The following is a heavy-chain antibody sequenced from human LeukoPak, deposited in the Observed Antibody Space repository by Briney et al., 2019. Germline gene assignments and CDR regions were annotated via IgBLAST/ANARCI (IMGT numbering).Heavy chain of an antibody. D-gene: IGHD4-11*01. J-gene: IGHJ4*02. CDR2: IYYSGST. CDR1: GGSISSSSYY. CDR3: ARPGWDYKIDY. Sequence: SETLSLTCTVSGGSISSSSYYWGWIRQPPGKGLEWIGSIYYSGSTYYNPSLKSRVTISVDTSKNQFSLKLSSVTAADTAVYYCARPGWDYKIDYWGQGTLVTVSS. V-gene: IGHV4-39*01.